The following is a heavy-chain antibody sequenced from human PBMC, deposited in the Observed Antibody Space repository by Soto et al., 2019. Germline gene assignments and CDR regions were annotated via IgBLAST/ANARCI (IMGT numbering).Heavy chain of an antibody. V-gene: IGHV3-21*01. D-gene: IGHD4-17*01. CDR1: GFTFSSYS. J-gene: IGHJ6*02. Sequence: EVQLVESGGGLVKPGGSLRLSCAASGFTFSSYSMNWARQAPGKGLEWVSSISSSSSYIYFADSVKGRFTISRDNAKNSLHLQMNSLRAEDTAVYYCARMYGDYGLTGNSYGMDVWGQGTTVTVSS. CDR2: ISSSSSYI. CDR3: ARMYGDYGLTGNSYGMDV.